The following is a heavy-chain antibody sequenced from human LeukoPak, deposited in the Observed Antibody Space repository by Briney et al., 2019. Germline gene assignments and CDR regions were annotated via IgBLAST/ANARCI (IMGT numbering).Heavy chain of an antibody. Sequence: GASVKVSCKASGGTFSSYAISWVRQAPGQGLEWVGGIIPIFGTANYAQKFQGRVTITADESTSTAYMELSSLRSEDTAVYYCARKVLNSYDYYFDYWGQGTLVTVSS. CDR3: ARKVLNSYDYYFDY. CDR1: GGTFSSYA. CDR2: IIPIFGTA. V-gene: IGHV1-69*13. D-gene: IGHD5-18*01. J-gene: IGHJ4*02.